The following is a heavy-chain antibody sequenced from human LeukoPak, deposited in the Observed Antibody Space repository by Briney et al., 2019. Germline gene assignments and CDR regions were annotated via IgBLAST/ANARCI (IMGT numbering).Heavy chain of an antibody. Sequence: SQTLSLTCTVSGGSISSGGYYWSWIRQHPGGGLEWIGYIYYSGSTYYNSSLKSRVTISLDTYKNQFSLNLSSVTAADTAVYYCASRYYGDPDYWGQGTLVTVSS. CDR1: GGSISSGGYY. CDR3: ASRYYGDPDY. V-gene: IGHV4-31*03. D-gene: IGHD4-17*01. CDR2: IYYSGST. J-gene: IGHJ4*02.